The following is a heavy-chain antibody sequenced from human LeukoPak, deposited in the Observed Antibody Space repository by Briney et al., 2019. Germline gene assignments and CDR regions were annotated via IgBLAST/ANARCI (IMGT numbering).Heavy chain of an antibody. V-gene: IGHV4-4*07. CDR1: GGSISSYY. J-gene: IGHJ6*02. CDR3: AGRGYSYGLYYYYYGMDV. CDR2: IYTSGST. D-gene: IGHD5-18*01. Sequence: SETLSLTCTVSGGSISSYYWSWIRQPAGKGLEWIGRIYTSGSTNYNPSLKSRVTMSVDTSKNQFSLKLSSVTAADTAVYYCAGRGYSYGLYYYYYGMDVWGQGTTVTVSS.